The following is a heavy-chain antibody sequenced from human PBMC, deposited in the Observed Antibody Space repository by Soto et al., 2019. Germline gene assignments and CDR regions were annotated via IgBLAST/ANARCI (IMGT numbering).Heavy chain of an antibody. J-gene: IGHJ4*02. CDR1: GYSFTNYW. V-gene: IGHV5-10-1*03. D-gene: IGHD5-12*01. Sequence: EVQLVQSGAEVKKPGESLRISCKGSGYSFTNYWMTWVRQMPGKGLEWMGRIDPSDSYTNYSPSFQGHVSISADKSISTAYLQWSRLEASDTAIYYCASGGSGYENGFDYWGQGPLVTVSS. CDR2: IDPSDSYT. CDR3: ASGGSGYENGFDY.